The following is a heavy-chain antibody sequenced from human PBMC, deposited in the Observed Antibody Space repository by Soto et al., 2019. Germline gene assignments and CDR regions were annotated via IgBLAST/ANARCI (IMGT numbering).Heavy chain of an antibody. CDR1: GDTLTANY. V-gene: IGHV1-2*02. D-gene: IGHD1-26*01. J-gene: IGHJ4*02. CDR3: ARDLENGGGSAGFDY. CDR2: INPKSGGT. Sequence: SVKVSCKASGDTLTANYVHWVRQAPGQGFEWMGWINPKSGGTKYPQKFQGRVTMTRDTSLSTVYMTLTRLTSDETAVYYCARDLENGGGSAGFDYWGQGTLVTGSS.